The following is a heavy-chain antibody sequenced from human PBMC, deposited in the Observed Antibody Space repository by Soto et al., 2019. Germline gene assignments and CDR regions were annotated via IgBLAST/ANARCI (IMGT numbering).Heavy chain of an antibody. CDR2: INAGNGNT. J-gene: IGHJ6*03. D-gene: IGHD2-2*01. V-gene: IGHV1-3*01. CDR3: ARDGCSSTSCPGGGYYYYYMDV. Sequence: ASVKGSCKASGYTLTSYAMHWVRPAPGQRVEWVGWINAGNGNTKYSQKFQGRVTITRDTSASTAYMELSSLRSEDTAVYYCARDGCSSTSCPGGGYYYYYMDVWGKGTTVTVSS. CDR1: GYTLTSYA.